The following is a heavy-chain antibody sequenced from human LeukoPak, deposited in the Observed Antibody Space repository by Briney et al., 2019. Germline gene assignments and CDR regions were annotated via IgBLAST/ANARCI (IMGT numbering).Heavy chain of an antibody. CDR1: GFTFSSYS. D-gene: IGHD3-22*01. CDR3: ARDSDYYDSSGYYYGWFDP. J-gene: IGHJ5*02. V-gene: IGHV3-21*01. CDR2: ISSSSSYI. Sequence: GGSLRLSCAASGFTFSSYSMNWVRQAPGKGLEWFSSISSSSSYIYYADSVKGRFTISRDNAKNSLYLQMNSLRAEDTAVYYCARDSDYYDSSGYYYGWFDPWGQGTLVTVSS.